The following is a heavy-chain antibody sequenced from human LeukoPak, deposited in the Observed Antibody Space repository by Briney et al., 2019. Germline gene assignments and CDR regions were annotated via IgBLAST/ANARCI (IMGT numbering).Heavy chain of an antibody. Sequence: GGSLRLSCAASGFTFSSYAMSWVRQAPGKGLEWVSAISGSGGSTYYADSVKGRFTISRDNSKNTLYLQMNSLRAEDTAVYYCASGSWYGDYEPYYYYYGMDVWGQGTTVTASS. CDR2: ISGSGGST. J-gene: IGHJ6*02. CDR1: GFTFSSYA. CDR3: ASGSWYGDYEPYYYYYGMDV. V-gene: IGHV3-23*01. D-gene: IGHD4-17*01.